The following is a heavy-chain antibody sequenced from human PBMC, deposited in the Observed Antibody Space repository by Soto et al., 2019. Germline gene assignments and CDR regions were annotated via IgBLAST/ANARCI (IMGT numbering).Heavy chain of an antibody. D-gene: IGHD3-3*01. CDR1: GFTFSSYA. CDR3: AKTATIFGVIMKNWFDP. Sequence: GGSLRLSCAASGFTFSSYAMSWVRQAPGKGLEWVSAISGSGGSTYYADSVKGRFTISRDNSKNTLYLQMNSLRAEDTAVYYCAKTATIFGVIMKNWFDPWGQGTLVTVSS. CDR2: ISGSGGST. V-gene: IGHV3-23*01. J-gene: IGHJ5*02.